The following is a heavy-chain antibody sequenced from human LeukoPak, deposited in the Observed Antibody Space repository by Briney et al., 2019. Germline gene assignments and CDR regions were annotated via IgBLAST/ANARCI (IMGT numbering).Heavy chain of an antibody. V-gene: IGHV4-34*01. D-gene: IGHD3-22*01. Sequence: SETLSLTCAVYGGSFSGYYWSWIRQPPGKGLEWIGEINHSGSTNYNPSLKSRVTISVDTSKNQFSLKLSSVTAADTAVYYCASSWYYYDSSGYSSWFDYWGQGTLVTVSS. CDR1: GGSFSGYY. CDR2: INHSGST. J-gene: IGHJ4*02. CDR3: ASSWYYYDSSGYSSWFDY.